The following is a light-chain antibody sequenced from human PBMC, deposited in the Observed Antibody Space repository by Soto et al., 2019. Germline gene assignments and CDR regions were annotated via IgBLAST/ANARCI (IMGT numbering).Light chain of an antibody. Sequence: EIVLTQSPGTLSLSPGAGATLSCRASQSVGTYLAWYQQKPGQPPRLLIYDASNRATGIPARFIGSGSGTDFTLTISSLEPEDFAVYYCQQRSDWPKTFGQGTKVEIK. V-gene: IGKV3-11*01. CDR3: QQRSDWPKT. CDR1: QSVGTY. CDR2: DAS. J-gene: IGKJ1*01.